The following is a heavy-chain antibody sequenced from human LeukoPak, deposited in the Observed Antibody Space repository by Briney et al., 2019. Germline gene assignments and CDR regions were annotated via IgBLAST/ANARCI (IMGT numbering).Heavy chain of an antibody. D-gene: IGHD1-26*01. Sequence: SETLSLTCTVSGGSVSSGSYYWSWIRQPPGKGLEWIGYIYYSGSTNYNPSLKSRVTISVDTSKNQFSLKLSSVTAADTAVYYCAREGPGLVGAIPSWYFDLWGRGTLVTVSS. CDR2: IYYSGST. CDR3: AREGPGLVGAIPSWYFDL. V-gene: IGHV4-61*01. J-gene: IGHJ2*01. CDR1: GGSVSSGSYY.